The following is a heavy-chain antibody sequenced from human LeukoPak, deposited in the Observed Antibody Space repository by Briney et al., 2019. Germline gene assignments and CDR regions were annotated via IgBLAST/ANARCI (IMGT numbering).Heavy chain of an antibody. CDR1: GYTFTGYY. V-gene: IGHV1-2*02. CDR3: ARDRTTVTTGGMDV. Sequence: ASVKVSCKASGYTFTGYYMHWVRQAPGQGLEWMGWINPNSGGTNYAQKFQGRVTMTRDTSISTAYMELSRLRSDDTAVYYCARDRTTVTTGGMDVWGQGTPVTVSS. D-gene: IGHD4-17*01. CDR2: INPNSGGT. J-gene: IGHJ6*02.